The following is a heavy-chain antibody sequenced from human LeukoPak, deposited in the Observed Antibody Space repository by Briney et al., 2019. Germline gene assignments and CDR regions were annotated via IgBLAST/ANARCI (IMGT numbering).Heavy chain of an antibody. J-gene: IGHJ5*02. D-gene: IGHD6-19*01. CDR2: INHSGST. Sequence: PSETLSLTCAISGGSLRGYYWTWIRQPPGKGLEWIGEINHSGSTNYNPSLKSRVTISVDKSKNQFSLKLSSVTAADTAVYYCARGSLGIAVAGRFDPWGQGTLVTVSS. CDR3: ARGSLGIAVAGRFDP. V-gene: IGHV4-34*01. CDR1: GGSLRGYY.